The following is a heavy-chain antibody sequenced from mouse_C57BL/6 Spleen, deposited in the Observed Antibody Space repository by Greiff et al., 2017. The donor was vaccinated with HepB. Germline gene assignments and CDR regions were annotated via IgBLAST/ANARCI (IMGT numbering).Heavy chain of an antibody. J-gene: IGHJ4*01. CDR1: GYTFTSYW. Sequence: QVQLQQSGAELVMPGASVKLSCKASGYTFTSYWMHWVKQRPGQGLEWIGEIDPSDSYTNYNQKFKGKSTLTVDKSSSTAYMQLSSLTSEDSAVYYCARRSSYYAMDYWGQGTSVTVSS. D-gene: IGHD1-1*01. CDR2: IDPSDSYT. CDR3: ARRSSYYAMDY. V-gene: IGHV1-69*01.